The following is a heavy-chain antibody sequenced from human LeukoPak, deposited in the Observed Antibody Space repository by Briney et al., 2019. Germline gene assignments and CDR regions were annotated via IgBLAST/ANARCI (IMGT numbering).Heavy chain of an antibody. CDR3: AKAYDFWSRGYFDY. CDR1: GFTFSSYA. D-gene: IGHD3-3*01. CDR2: ISGSGGST. V-gene: IGHV3-23*01. J-gene: IGHJ4*02. Sequence: GGSLTLSCAASGFTFSSYAMSCVRGARGEGGEGLSAISGSGGSTYYADSVKGRFTISRDNSKNTLYLQMNSLRAEDTAVYYCAKAYDFWSRGYFDYWGQGTLVTVSS.